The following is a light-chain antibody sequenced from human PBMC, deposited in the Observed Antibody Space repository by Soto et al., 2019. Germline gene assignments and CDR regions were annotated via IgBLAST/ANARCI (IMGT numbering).Light chain of an antibody. CDR2: GAS. CDR3: QQYAYWPYT. V-gene: IGKV3-15*01. CDR1: QSVSGK. J-gene: IGKJ2*01. Sequence: ETVVTQSPGTLYVSPGERATLSCRASQSVSGKLAWYQQKPGQAPRLLIYGASTRATGLPARFSGSGSGSEFTLTISSLQSEDFAVYYCQQYAYWPYTFGQGTKLGIK.